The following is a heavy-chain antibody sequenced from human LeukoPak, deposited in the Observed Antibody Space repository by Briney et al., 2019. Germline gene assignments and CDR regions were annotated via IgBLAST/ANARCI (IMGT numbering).Heavy chain of an antibody. J-gene: IGHJ4*02. Sequence: ASVKVSCKASGYTFTSYYIHWVRQAPGQGLEWMGWINPNSGGTNYAQRFQGRVTMTRDTSISTAYMELSRLRSEDTAVHYCATVYSGSRIVDYWGQGTLVTVSS. CDR1: GYTFTSYY. V-gene: IGHV1-2*02. D-gene: IGHD1-26*01. CDR2: INPNSGGT. CDR3: ATVYSGSRIVDY.